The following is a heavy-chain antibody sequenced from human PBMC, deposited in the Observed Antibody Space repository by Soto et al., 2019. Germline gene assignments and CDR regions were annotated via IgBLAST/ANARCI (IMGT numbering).Heavy chain of an antibody. CDR1: GGTFSSYR. Sequence: SVKVSCKASGGTFSSYRINWVRRAPGQGLKWVGGIVPIYRTADYAQKLPGRVNITADESARTSYMELRSLKSQDTAVYYCVYDAQGNLRSCRGRGSLVIGSS. CDR3: VYDAQGNLRSC. V-gene: IGHV1-69*13. J-gene: IGHJ1*01. D-gene: IGHD2-2*01. CDR2: IVPIYRTA.